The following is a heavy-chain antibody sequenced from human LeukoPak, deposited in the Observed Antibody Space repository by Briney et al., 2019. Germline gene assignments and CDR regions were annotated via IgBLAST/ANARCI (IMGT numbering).Heavy chain of an antibody. Sequence: SETLSLTYTISGGSVSDYYWSWIRRSPGKGLEWIGYIYYTGSTTYNPSLKSRVTISADTSKNQFSLKLSSVTAADTAVYYCASRKLGNDYWGQGTLVTVSS. D-gene: IGHD7-27*01. CDR2: IYYTGST. V-gene: IGHV4-59*02. J-gene: IGHJ4*02. CDR3: ASRKLGNDY. CDR1: GGSVSDYY.